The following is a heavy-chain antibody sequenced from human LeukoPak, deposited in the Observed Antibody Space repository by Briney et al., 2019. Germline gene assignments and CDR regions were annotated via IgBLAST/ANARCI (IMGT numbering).Heavy chain of an antibody. D-gene: IGHD3-22*01. V-gene: IGHV3-30*02. CDR2: IRYDGSNK. CDR1: GFTFSSYG. Sequence: GGSLRLSCAASGFTFSSYGMHWVRQAPGKGLEWVAFIRYDGSNKYYADSVKGRFTISRDNSKNTLYLQMNSLRAEDTAVYYCAILDYYDSSGYHVDDNLDYWGQGTLVTVSS. CDR3: AILDYYDSSGYHVDDNLDY. J-gene: IGHJ4*02.